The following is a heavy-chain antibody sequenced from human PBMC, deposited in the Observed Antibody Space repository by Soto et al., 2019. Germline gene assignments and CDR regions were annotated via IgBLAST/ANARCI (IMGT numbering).Heavy chain of an antibody. J-gene: IGHJ4*02. CDR1: GGSISSGDYY. D-gene: IGHD6-19*01. CDR3: ASNKQWLVPDD. CDR2: IYYSGST. V-gene: IGHV4-30-4*01. Sequence: SETLSLTCTVSGGSISSGDYYWSWIRQPPGKGLEWIGYIYYSGSTYYNPSLKSRVTISVDTSKNQFSLKLSSVTAADTAMYYCASNKQWLVPDDWGQGTLVTVSS.